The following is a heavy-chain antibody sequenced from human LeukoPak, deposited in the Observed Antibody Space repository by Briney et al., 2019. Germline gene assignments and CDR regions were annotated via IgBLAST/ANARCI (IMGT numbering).Heavy chain of an antibody. Sequence: PSETLSLTCTVSGGSISNYYWSWIRQPPGKGLEWIGYIYYSGSTNYNPSLKSRVTISVDMSKNQFSLKLSSVTAADTAVYYCARQEGGIVGPYWGQGTLVTVSS. CDR2: IYYSGST. CDR3: ARQEGGIVGPY. J-gene: IGHJ4*02. CDR1: GGSISNYY. D-gene: IGHD1-26*01. V-gene: IGHV4-59*01.